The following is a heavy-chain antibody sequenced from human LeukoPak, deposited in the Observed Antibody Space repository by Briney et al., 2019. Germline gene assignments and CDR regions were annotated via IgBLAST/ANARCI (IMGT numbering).Heavy chain of an antibody. CDR3: AKDLLSGSGSFSWGVFDY. CDR2: ISGSAGST. J-gene: IGHJ4*02. V-gene: IGHV3-23*01. CDR1: GFTFSSHA. D-gene: IGHD3-10*01. Sequence: PGGSLRLSCAASGFTFSSHAMSWVRQAPGKGLEWVSGISGSAGSTVYADSVKGRLTISSDNSKNTLNLQMNSLRAEDTAVYYCAKDLLSGSGSFSWGVFDYWGQGTLVTVSA.